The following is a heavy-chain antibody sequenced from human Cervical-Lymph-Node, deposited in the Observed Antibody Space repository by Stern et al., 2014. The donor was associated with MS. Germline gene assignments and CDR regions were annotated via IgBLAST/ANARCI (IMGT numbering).Heavy chain of an antibody. J-gene: IGHJ3*02. D-gene: IGHD3-22*01. CDR1: GFTFTSSA. CDR3: AAVPDYYDSSGSDAFDI. Sequence: QLVESGPEVKKPGTSVKVSCKASGFTFTSSAVQWVRQARGQRLEWIGWIVVGRGNKNYAQKFQERFTITRDMSTSTAYMELSSLRSEDTAVYYCAAVPDYYDSSGSDAFDIWGQGTMVTVSS. V-gene: IGHV1-58*01. CDR2: IVVGRGNK.